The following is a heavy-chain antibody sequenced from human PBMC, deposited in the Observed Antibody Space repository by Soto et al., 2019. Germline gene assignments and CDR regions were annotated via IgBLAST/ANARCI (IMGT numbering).Heavy chain of an antibody. Sequence: GGSLRLSCAASGITFSSSAVSWVRQAPGKGPEWVSAISGSDGSTFYADSVKGRFTISRDTSKNTLYLQMDTLRAADTAVYYCVKAPSGAPGRLDYWGQGTLVTVSS. D-gene: IGHD3-10*01. V-gene: IGHV3-23*01. CDR1: GITFSSSA. CDR2: ISGSDGST. J-gene: IGHJ4*02. CDR3: VKAPSGAPGRLDY.